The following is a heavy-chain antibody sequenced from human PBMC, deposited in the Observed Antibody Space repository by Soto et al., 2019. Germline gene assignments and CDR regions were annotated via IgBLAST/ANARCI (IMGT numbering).Heavy chain of an antibody. CDR3: ARTPQIVATRKPSGFDY. J-gene: IGHJ4*02. D-gene: IGHD5-12*01. CDR1: GYTFTGYY. V-gene: IGHV1-2*04. Sequence: ASVKVSCKASGYTFTGYYMHWVRQAPGQGLEWMGWINPNSGGTNYAQKFQGWVTMTRDTSISTAYMELSRLRSDDTAVYYCARTPQIVATRKPSGFDYWGQGTLVTVSS. CDR2: INPNSGGT.